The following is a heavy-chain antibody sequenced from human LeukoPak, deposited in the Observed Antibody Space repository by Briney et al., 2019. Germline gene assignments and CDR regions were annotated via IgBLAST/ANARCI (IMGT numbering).Heavy chain of an antibody. CDR2: IYYSGST. CDR1: GGSISSSSYY. Sequence: SETLSLTCTVSGGSISSSSYYWGWIRQPPGKGLEWIGSIYYSGSTYYNPSLKSRVTISVDTSKNQFSLKLSSVTAADTAVYYCARDSVGGRPDYWGQGTLVTVSS. CDR3: ARDSVGGRPDY. J-gene: IGHJ4*02. V-gene: IGHV4-39*02. D-gene: IGHD1-1*01.